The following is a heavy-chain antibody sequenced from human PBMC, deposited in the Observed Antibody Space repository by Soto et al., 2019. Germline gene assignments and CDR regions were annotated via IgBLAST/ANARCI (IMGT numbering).Heavy chain of an antibody. CDR2: IYQSGVT. Sequence: ASETLSLTCNMSGDSYSISTFSWSWIRQPPGKALQWIGFIYQSGVTSYNPSLASRVSISLDRSNNQCSLKLKSVTAADTAVYFCAGMPYTSGLRFDPWGPGTLVTVSS. CDR1: GDSYSISTFS. D-gene: IGHD6-19*01. V-gene: IGHV4-30-2*01. CDR3: AGMPYTSGLRFDP. J-gene: IGHJ5*02.